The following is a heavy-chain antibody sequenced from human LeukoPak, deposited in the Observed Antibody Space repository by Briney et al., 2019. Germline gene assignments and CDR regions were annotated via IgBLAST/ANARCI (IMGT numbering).Heavy chain of an antibody. CDR2: IYHSGST. CDR1: GYSISSGYY. J-gene: IGHJ4*02. CDR3: ARRPHTVTTHYFGY. Sequence: SETLSLTCAVSGYSISSGYYWGWIRQPPGEGLEWIGSIYHSGSTYYNPSLKSRVTISVDTSKNQFSLKLSSVTAADTAVYYCARRPHTVTTHYFGYWGQGTLVTVSS. V-gene: IGHV4-38-2*01. D-gene: IGHD4-17*01.